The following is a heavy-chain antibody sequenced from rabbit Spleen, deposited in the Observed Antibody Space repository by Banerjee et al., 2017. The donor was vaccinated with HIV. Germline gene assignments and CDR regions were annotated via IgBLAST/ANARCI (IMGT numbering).Heavy chain of an antibody. J-gene: IGHJ4*01. Sequence: QEQLEESGGGLVKPEGSLTLTCTASGFSFSSGYWVSWVRQAPGKGLEWIAHIAIASGTTYYASWVNGRFTISKTSSTTVDLKMTSLTVADTATYFCARAGEGGDGYLNLWGPGTLVTVS. CDR1: GFSFSSGYW. V-gene: IGHV1S45*01. CDR3: ARAGEGGDGYLNL. CDR2: IAIASGTT. D-gene: IGHD5-1*01.